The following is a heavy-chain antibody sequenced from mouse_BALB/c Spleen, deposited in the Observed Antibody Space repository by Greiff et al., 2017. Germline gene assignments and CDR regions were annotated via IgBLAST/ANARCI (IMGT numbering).Heavy chain of an antibody. D-gene: IGHD1-2*01. CDR2: IWSGGST. CDR3: ARKGNSLLRLFYAMDY. CDR1: GFSLTSYG. J-gene: IGHJ4*01. V-gene: IGHV2-2*02. Sequence: VQLQQSGPGLVQPSQSLSITCTVSGFSLTSYGVHWVRQSPGKGLEWLGVIWSGGSTDYNAAFISRLSISKDNSKSQVFFKMNSLQANDTAIYYCARKGNSLLRLFYAMDYWGQGTSVTVSS.